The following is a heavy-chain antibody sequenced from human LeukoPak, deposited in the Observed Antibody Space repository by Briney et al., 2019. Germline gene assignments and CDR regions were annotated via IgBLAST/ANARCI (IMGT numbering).Heavy chain of an antibody. D-gene: IGHD2-15*01. Sequence: PGGSLRLSCAASGFPFRSHWMHWVLQVPGKGLVWVSHISTDGTTTNYADSVKGRFTISRDNAKHTLYLQLNSLRAEDTAIYYCARSLGYSSGGWGQGTLVTVSS. J-gene: IGHJ4*02. V-gene: IGHV3-74*01. CDR3: ARSLGYSSGG. CDR2: ISTDGTTT. CDR1: GFPFRSHW.